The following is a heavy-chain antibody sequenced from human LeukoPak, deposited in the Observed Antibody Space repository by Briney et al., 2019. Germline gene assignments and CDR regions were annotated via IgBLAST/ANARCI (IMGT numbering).Heavy chain of an antibody. CDR2: IYYSGST. J-gene: IGHJ4*02. Sequence: ETLSLTCAVYGGSFSSSSYYWGWIRQPPGKGLEWIGSIYYSGSTYYNPSLKRRVTISVDTSKNQFSLKLSSVTAADTAVYYCARHDYGDYGGFLVMHYFDYWGQGTLVTVSS. CDR3: ARHDYGDYGGFLVMHYFDY. CDR1: GGSFSSSSYY. V-gene: IGHV4-39*01. D-gene: IGHD4-17*01.